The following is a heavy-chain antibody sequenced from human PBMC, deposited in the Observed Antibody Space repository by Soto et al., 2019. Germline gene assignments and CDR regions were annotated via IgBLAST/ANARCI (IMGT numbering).Heavy chain of an antibody. CDR3: ARIGREGTTFYSWFAP. J-gene: IGHJ5*02. CDR2: IYHSGTT. CDR1: SYSITSDFY. Sequence: PSETLSLTCLVSSYSITSDFYSGWIREPPWKRLQRIGSIYHSGTTYSDPSLRSRRTISVDTSKNQFSVMLRSVSAADSAVYYCARIGREGTTFYSWFAPWGQGSLVTVAS. D-gene: IGHD1-1*01. V-gene: IGHV4-38-2*01.